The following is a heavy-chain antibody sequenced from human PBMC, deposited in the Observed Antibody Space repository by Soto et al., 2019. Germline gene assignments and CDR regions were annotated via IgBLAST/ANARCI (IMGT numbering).Heavy chain of an antibody. CDR1: GYTFTSYG. CDR2: ISAYNGNT. Sequence: QVQLVQSGAEVKKPGASVKVSCKASGYTFTSYGISWVRQAPGQGLEWMGWISAYNGNTNYAQKLQGRVTMTTDTSAGTAYMELRSLRSVVAAVYYCVVAAQPYHFDYWGQGHLVTVSS. D-gene: IGHD2-15*01. V-gene: IGHV1-18*01. CDR3: VVAAQPYHFDY. J-gene: IGHJ4*02.